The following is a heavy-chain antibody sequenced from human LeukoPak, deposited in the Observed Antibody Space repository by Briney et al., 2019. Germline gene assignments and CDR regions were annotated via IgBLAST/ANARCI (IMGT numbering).Heavy chain of an antibody. Sequence: PGGSLRLSCAASGFTVSSNYMIWLRQAPGKELEWVSVIYSGGSTYYADSVKGRFTISRDNSKNTLYLQMNSLRAEDTAVYYCARVPDYWGQGTLVTVSS. J-gene: IGHJ4*02. CDR3: ARVPDY. V-gene: IGHV3-53*01. CDR1: GFTVSSNY. CDR2: IYSGGST.